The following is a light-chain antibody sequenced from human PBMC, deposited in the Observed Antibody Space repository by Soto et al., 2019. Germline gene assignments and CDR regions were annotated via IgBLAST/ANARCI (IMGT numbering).Light chain of an antibody. J-gene: IGLJ1*01. CDR2: DVS. V-gene: IGLV2-14*03. CDR3: TSYTSSFTYV. CDR1: SSDVGGYNF. Sequence: QSVLTQPASVSGSPGQSITISCTGTSSDVGGYNFVSWYQHHPGKAPKLIIYDVSSRPSGVSNRFSGSKSGNTASLTISGLQAEDEADYYCTSYTSSFTYVFGTGTKVTVL.